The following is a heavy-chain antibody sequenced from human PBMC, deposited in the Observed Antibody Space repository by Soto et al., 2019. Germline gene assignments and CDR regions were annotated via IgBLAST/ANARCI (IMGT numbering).Heavy chain of an antibody. Sequence: GSLRLSCAASGFTFSSYGMHWVRQAPGKGLEWVAVISYDGSNKYYADSVKGRFTISRDNSKNTLYLQMNSLRAEDTAVYYCAKDGSDHSSGWYGRSGDAFDLWGQGTIVTV. CDR1: GFTFSSYG. CDR2: ISYDGSNK. V-gene: IGHV3-30*18. CDR3: AKDGSDHSSGWYGRSGDAFDL. J-gene: IGHJ3*01. D-gene: IGHD6-19*01.